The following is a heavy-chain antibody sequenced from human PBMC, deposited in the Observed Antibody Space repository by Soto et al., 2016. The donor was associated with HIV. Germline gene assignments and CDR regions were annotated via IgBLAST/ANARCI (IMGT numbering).Heavy chain of an antibody. CDR2: ISSSSSYT. Sequence: VQLVESGGGLVQPGGSLRLSCAASRFTFNNYWMSWIRQAPGKGLEWVSYISSSSSYTNYADSVKGRFTISRDNAKNSLYLQMNSLRAEDTAVYYCARAKGELLWFLPYYFDYVGQGNPGHRL. V-gene: IGHV3-11*05. CDR1: RFTFNNYW. CDR3: ARAKGELLWFLPYYFDY. D-gene: IGHD3-10*01. J-gene: IGHJ4*02.